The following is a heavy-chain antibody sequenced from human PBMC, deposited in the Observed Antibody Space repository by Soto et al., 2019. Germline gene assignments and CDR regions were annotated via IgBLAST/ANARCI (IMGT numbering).Heavy chain of an antibody. V-gene: IGHV3-48*01. Sequence: EVQLVESGGGLVQPGGSLRLSCAASGFTFSSYSMNWVRQAPGKGLEWVSYISSSSSTIYYADSVKGRFTISRDNAKNSLYLQMNSLRAEDAAGYYCARASSYYDILTGEYYYYYGMEVWGQGTTVTVSS. CDR2: ISSSSSTI. CDR3: ARASSYYDILTGEYYYYYGMEV. CDR1: GFTFSSYS. D-gene: IGHD3-9*01. J-gene: IGHJ6*02.